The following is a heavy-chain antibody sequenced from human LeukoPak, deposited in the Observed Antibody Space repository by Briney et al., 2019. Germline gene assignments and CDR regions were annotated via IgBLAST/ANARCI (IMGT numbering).Heavy chain of an antibody. CDR2: INPSGGST. CDR1: GYTFTSYY. J-gene: IGHJ6*03. D-gene: IGHD3-22*01. V-gene: IGHV1-46*01. CDR3: ARDGGGYQGTYYYYYYMDV. Sequence: ASVKVSCKASGYTFTSYYMHWVRQAPGQGLEWMGTINPSGGSTSYAQKFQGRVTMTRDMSTSTVYMELSSLRSEDTAVYYCARDGGGYQGTYYYYYYMDVWGKGTTVTVSS.